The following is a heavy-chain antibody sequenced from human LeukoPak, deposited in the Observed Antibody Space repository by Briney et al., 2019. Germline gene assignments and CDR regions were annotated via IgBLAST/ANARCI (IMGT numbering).Heavy chain of an antibody. D-gene: IGHD3-22*01. CDR3: ASSSGYYLPFDY. J-gene: IGHJ4*02. CDR1: GGSISSSNW. CDR2: IYHSGST. V-gene: IGHV4-4*02. Sequence: PSETLSLTCAVSGGSISSSNWWSWVRQPPGKGLAWIGEIYHSGSTNYNPSLKSRVTISVDKSKNQFSLKLSSVTAADTAVYYCASSSGYYLPFDYWGQGTLVTVSS.